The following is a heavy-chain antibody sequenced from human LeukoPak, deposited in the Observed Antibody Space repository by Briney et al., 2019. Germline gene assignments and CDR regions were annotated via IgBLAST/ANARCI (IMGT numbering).Heavy chain of an antibody. D-gene: IGHD5-18*01. CDR2: ISFDGNNK. J-gene: IGHJ4*02. CDR1: GFTFSTYA. Sequence: GRSLRLSCAASGFTFSTYAMHWVRQAPGKGLEWVAVISFDGNNKYYADSVKGRFTISRDSSKNTLYLQMNSLKTEDTAVYYCTTDLGSLRGYSYGIDYWGQGTLVTVSS. CDR3: TTDLGSLRGYSYGIDY. V-gene: IGHV3-30*04.